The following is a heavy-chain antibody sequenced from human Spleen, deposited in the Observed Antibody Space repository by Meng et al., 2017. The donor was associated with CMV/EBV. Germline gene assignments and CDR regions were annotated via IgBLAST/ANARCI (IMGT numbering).Heavy chain of an antibody. D-gene: IGHD3-3*01. Sequence: GGSLRLSCAASGFTFSSYWMSWVRQAPGKGLEWVANIKQDGSEKYYVDSVKGRSTISRDNAKNSLNLQMNSLRAEDTAVYYCARHGISRFLEWSLGYGMDVWGQGITVTVSS. CDR2: IKQDGSEK. CDR3: ARHGISRFLEWSLGYGMDV. V-gene: IGHV3-7*01. J-gene: IGHJ6*02. CDR1: GFTFSSYW.